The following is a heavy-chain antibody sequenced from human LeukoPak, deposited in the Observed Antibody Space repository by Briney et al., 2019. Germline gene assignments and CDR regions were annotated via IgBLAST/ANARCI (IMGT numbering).Heavy chain of an antibody. CDR2: VSFDGTSK. CDR1: GFTFSTYA. V-gene: IGHV3-30-3*01. D-gene: IGHD5-12*01. Sequence: GRSLRLSCAASGFTFSTYAMHWVRQTPGKGLEWVAVVSFDGTSKYCADSVKGRLTISRDNSKNTLYLQMNNVRTEDTAVYSCARGGAWLRLDAFDLWGQGTVVTVSS. J-gene: IGHJ3*01. CDR3: ARGGAWLRLDAFDL.